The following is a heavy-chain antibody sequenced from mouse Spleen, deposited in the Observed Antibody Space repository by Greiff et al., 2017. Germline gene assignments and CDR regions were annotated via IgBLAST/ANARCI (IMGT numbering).Heavy chain of an antibody. J-gene: IGHJ2*01. CDR3: ARSLSMGYGSSSNFDY. D-gene: IGHD1-1*01. V-gene: IGHV1-81*01. Sequence: QVQLQQSGAELARPGASVKLSCKASGYTFTSYGISWVKQRTGQGLEWIGEIYPRSGNTYYNEKFKGKATLTADKSSSTAYMELRSLTSEDSAVYFCARSLSMGYGSSSNFDYWGQGTTLTVSS. CDR1: GYTFTSYG. CDR2: IYPRSGNT.